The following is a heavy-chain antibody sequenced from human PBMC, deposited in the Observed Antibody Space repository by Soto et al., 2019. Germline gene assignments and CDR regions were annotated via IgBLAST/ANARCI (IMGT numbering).Heavy chain of an antibody. CDR1: GFTFSSYW. J-gene: IGHJ4*02. CDR3: ARGRFFTYYYDSSAYHFDY. CDR2: IKQDGSEK. Sequence: GGSLRLSCAASGFTFSSYWMSWVRQAPGKGLEWVANIKQDGSEKYYVDSVKGRFTISRDNAKNSLYLQMNSLRAEDTAVYYCARGRFFTYYYDSSAYHFDYWGPGTLVTVSS. D-gene: IGHD3-22*01. V-gene: IGHV3-7*01.